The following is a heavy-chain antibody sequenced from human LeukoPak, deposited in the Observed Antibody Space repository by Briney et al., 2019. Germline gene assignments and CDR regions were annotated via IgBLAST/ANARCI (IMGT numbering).Heavy chain of an antibody. D-gene: IGHD3-16*02. CDR3: ARPSIDDAFDI. V-gene: IGHV4-39*01. CDR1: GGSISSSSYY. J-gene: IGHJ3*02. Sequence: SETLSLTCTVSGGSISSSSYYWGWIRQPPGKGLEWIGSIYYSGSTYYNPSLKSRVTISVDTSKNQFSLKLSSVTAADTAVYYCARPSIDDAFDIWSQGTMVTVSS. CDR2: IYYSGST.